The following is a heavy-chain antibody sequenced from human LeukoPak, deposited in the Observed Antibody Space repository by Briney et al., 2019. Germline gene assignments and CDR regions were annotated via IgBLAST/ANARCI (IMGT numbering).Heavy chain of an antibody. D-gene: IGHD6-19*01. J-gene: IGHJ4*02. CDR2: IYSVGTT. Sequence: GGSLRHSCATSGVTGSNPFMSWGSQAPGKGLEWVSVIYSVGTTYYADSVKGRFTISRDNSKNTLYLHMNSLRAEDTAAYYCARGSGWLDYWGQGTLVTVSS. CDR1: GVTGSNPF. CDR3: ARGSGWLDY. V-gene: IGHV3-53*01.